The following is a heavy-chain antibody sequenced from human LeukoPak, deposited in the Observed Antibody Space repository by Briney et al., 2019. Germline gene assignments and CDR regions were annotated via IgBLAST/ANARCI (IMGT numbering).Heavy chain of an antibody. CDR3: ARASYCSSTSCYRRAFDI. CDR2: ISSSSSYI. D-gene: IGHD2-2*01. V-gene: IGHV3-21*01. Sequence: GGSLRLSCAASGFTSSSYSMNWVRQAPGKGLEWVSSISSSSSYIYYADSVKGRFTISRDNAKNSLYLQMNSLRAEDTAVYYCARASYCSSTSCYRRAFDIWGQGTMVTVSS. CDR1: GFTSSSYS. J-gene: IGHJ3*02.